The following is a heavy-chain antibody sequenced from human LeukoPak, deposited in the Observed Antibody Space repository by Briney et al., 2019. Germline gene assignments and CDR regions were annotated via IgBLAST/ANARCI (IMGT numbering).Heavy chain of an antibody. CDR2: IYYSGST. D-gene: IGHD2-21*02. J-gene: IGHJ5*02. V-gene: IGHV4-59*01. CDR3: ARTYCGGDCYSSRGWFDT. CDR1: GGSISSYY. Sequence: SETLSLTCTVSGGSISSYYWSWIRQPPGKGLEWIGYIYYSGSTNYNPSLKSRVTISVDTSKNQFSLKLSSVTAADTAVYYCARTYCGGDCYSSRGWFDTWGQGTLVTVSS.